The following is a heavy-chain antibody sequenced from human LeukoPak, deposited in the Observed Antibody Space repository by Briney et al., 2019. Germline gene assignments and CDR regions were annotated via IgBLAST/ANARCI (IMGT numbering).Heavy chain of an antibody. CDR1: GYTFTSYA. Sequence: ASVKFSCKASGYTFTSYAMHWVRQAPGQRLEWMGRINAGNGNTKYSQKFQGRVTITRDTSASTAYMELSSLRSEDTAVYYCARGGQPQSELVEYQQLEGIDPWGQGTLVTVSS. CDR3: ARGGQPQSELVEYQQLEGIDP. D-gene: IGHD2-2*01. J-gene: IGHJ5*02. CDR2: INAGNGNT. V-gene: IGHV1-3*01.